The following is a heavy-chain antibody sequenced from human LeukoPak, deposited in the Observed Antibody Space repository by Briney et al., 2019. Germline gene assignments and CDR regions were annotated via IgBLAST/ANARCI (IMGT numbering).Heavy chain of an antibody. CDR2: IYYSGST. CDR3: ARVRSGRLDNYYYYYMDV. Sequence: SETLSLTCTVSGDSISSSSSYWGWIRQPPGKGLEWIGSIYYSGSTYYNTSLKSRVTILVDTSKNQFSLRLSSVTAADTAVYYCARVRSGRLDNYYYYYMDVWGKGTTVTISS. J-gene: IGHJ6*03. V-gene: IGHV4-39*07. CDR1: GDSISSSSSY. D-gene: IGHD2-15*01.